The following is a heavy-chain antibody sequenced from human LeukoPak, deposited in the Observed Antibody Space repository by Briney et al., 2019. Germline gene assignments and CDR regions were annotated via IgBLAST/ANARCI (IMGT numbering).Heavy chain of an antibody. Sequence: GGSLRLSCAVSGFNFSSYAMHWVRQAPGEGLDWVTVISYDGSNKYYADSVRGRFTISRDNSMNTLYLQMNSLRTEDTAMYYCARDFTSGWYGAVDYWGQGALVTVSS. D-gene: IGHD6-19*01. CDR3: ARDFTSGWYGAVDY. CDR2: ISYDGSNK. CDR1: GFNFSSYA. J-gene: IGHJ4*02. V-gene: IGHV3-30-3*01.